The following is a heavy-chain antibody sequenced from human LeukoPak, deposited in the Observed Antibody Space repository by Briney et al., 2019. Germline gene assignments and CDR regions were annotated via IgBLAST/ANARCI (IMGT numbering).Heavy chain of an antibody. Sequence: GASVKVSCKASGYTFTSYGISWVRQAPGQGLEWMGWISAYNGNTNYAQKLQGRVTMTTDTSTSTAYMELRSLRSDDTAVYYCARDLFRDSSSWYDYWGQGTLVTVSS. D-gene: IGHD6-13*01. V-gene: IGHV1-18*01. CDR3: ARDLFRDSSSWYDY. CDR1: GYTFTSYG. CDR2: ISAYNGNT. J-gene: IGHJ4*02.